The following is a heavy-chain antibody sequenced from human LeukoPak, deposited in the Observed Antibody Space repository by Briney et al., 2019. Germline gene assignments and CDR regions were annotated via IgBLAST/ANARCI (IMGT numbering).Heavy chain of an antibody. D-gene: IGHD6-19*01. Sequence: PSETLSLTCTVSGGSISSSSYYWGWIRQPPGKGLEWIGSIYYSGNTYYNPSLKSRVTISVDTSKNQFSLKLSSVTAADTAVYYCARSPRRGWYGTDYWGQGTLVTVSS. J-gene: IGHJ4*02. V-gene: IGHV4-39*01. CDR1: GGSISSSSYY. CDR2: IYYSGNT. CDR3: ARSPRRGWYGTDY.